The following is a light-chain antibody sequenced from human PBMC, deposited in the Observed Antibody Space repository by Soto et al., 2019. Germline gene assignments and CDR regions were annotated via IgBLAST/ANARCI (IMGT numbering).Light chain of an antibody. J-gene: IGKJ1*01. CDR3: QQSYSTPRT. Sequence: DIQMTQSPSSLSASVGDRVTITCRASQSISSYLNWYQQKPGKAPKLLIYAASSLQSGVPSRFSGIGSGTNLPLTIRSLQPKVFETNYVQQSYSTPRTVGQGTREEIK. CDR2: AAS. CDR1: QSISSY. V-gene: IGKV1-39*01.